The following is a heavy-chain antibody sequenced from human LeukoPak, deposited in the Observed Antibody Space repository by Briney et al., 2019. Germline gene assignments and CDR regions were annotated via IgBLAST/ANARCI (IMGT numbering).Heavy chain of an antibody. CDR1: GFTFSTSI. CDR2: ITSSSSPI. CDR3: ARDADYGSGSLKFDY. Sequence: PGGSLRLSCAASGFTFSTSIMSWVRQAPGKGLEWVSYITSSSSPIYYADPVKGRFTISRDNAKNSLYLQMNSLRAEDTAVYYCARDADYGSGSLKFDYWGQGTLVTVSS. V-gene: IGHV3-48*04. J-gene: IGHJ4*02. D-gene: IGHD3-10*01.